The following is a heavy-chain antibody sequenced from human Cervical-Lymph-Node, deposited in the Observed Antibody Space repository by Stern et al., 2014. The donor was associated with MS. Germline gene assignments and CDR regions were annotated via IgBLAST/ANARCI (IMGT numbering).Heavy chain of an antibody. Sequence: VQLQESGPGLVKPSQTLSLTCTVSGGSISSGDYYWSWIRQPPGKGLEWIGYIYYSGSTYDNPSLKSRVTISVDTSKNQFSLKLSSVTAADTAVYYCASANCSSTSCPNWFDPWGQGTLVTVSS. V-gene: IGHV4-30-4*01. CDR3: ASANCSSTSCPNWFDP. CDR2: IYYSGST. CDR1: GGSISSGDYY. D-gene: IGHD2-2*01. J-gene: IGHJ5*02.